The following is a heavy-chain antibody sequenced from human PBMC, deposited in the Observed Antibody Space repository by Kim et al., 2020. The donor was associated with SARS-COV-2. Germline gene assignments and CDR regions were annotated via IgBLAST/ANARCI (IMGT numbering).Heavy chain of an antibody. V-gene: IGHV1-69*02. J-gene: IGHJ4*02. CDR3: EKVYLGGTWTDY. D-gene: IGHD1-20*01. Sequence: NYAQKFQGRVTITADKSTSTAYMELSSLRSEDTAVYYCEKVYLGGTWTDYWGQGTLVTVSS.